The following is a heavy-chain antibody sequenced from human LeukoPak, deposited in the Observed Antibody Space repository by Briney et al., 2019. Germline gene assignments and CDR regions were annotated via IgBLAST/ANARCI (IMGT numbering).Heavy chain of an antibody. Sequence: SGGSLRLSCAASGFTFSSYAMTWVRQAPGKGLEWVSGISYSGGTKYYADSMKGRFTISRDTSKNTLYLQMNSLRAEDTAVYYCAKMGGSGYYLATYFDYWGQGTLVTVSS. J-gene: IGHJ4*02. CDR1: GFTFSSYA. V-gene: IGHV3-23*01. CDR2: ISYSGGTK. D-gene: IGHD3-22*01. CDR3: AKMGGSGYYLATYFDY.